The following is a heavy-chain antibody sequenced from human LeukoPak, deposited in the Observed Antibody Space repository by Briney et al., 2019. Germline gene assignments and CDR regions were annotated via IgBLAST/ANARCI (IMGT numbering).Heavy chain of an antibody. CDR2: MYTSGST. J-gene: IGHJ4*02. CDR1: GGSISSYY. Sequence: SETLSLTCTVSGGSISSYYWSWIRQPAGKGLEWIGRMYTSGSTNYNASLKSRVSMSVDTSKNQFSLKLSSVTAADTAVFYCARENSGSYREFDYWGQGTLVTVSS. D-gene: IGHD1-26*01. CDR3: ARENSGSYREFDY. V-gene: IGHV4-4*07.